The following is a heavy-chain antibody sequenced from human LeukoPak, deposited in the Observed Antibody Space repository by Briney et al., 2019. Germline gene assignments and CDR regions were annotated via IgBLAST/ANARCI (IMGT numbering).Heavy chain of an antibody. CDR1: GGTFSSYA. CDR3: ARVRSDFWSGYYTGKYYFDY. CDR2: ISAYNGNT. D-gene: IGHD3-3*01. V-gene: IGHV1-18*01. Sequence: ASVKVSCKASGGTFSSYAISWVRQAPGQGLEWMGWISAYNGNTNYAQKLQGRVTMTTDTSTSTAYMELRSLRSDDTAVYYCARVRSDFWSGYYTGKYYFDYWGQGTLVTVSS. J-gene: IGHJ4*02.